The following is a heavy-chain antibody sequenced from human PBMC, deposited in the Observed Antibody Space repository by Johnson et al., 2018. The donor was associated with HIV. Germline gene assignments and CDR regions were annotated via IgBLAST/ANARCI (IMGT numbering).Heavy chain of an antibody. J-gene: IGHJ3*02. Sequence: QVPLVESGGGVVQPGRSLRLSCAASRFTFSSYAMHWVRQAPGKGLAWVAVISYDGSHKYYADSVKGRFTISRDNSKNTLCLQMNSLRAEDTAVYYCAKGRGWSGSRVKAFDIWGQGTLVTVSS. CDR1: RFTFSSYA. V-gene: IGHV3-30*04. CDR3: AKGRGWSGSRVKAFDI. D-gene: IGHD1-26*01. CDR2: ISYDGSHK.